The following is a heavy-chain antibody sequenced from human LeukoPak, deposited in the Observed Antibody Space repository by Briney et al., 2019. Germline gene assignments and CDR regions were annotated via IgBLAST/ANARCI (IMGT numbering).Heavy chain of an antibody. CDR2: IIPILGIA. V-gene: IGHV1-69*04. CDR3: ARGRREDSNYEDY. CDR1: GGTFSSYA. J-gene: IGHJ4*02. D-gene: IGHD4-11*01. Sequence: SVKVSCKASGGTFSSYAISWVRQAPGQGLEWMGRIIPILGIANYAQKFQGRVTIIADKSTSTAYMELSSLRSEDTAVYYCARGRREDSNYEDYWGQGTLVTVSS.